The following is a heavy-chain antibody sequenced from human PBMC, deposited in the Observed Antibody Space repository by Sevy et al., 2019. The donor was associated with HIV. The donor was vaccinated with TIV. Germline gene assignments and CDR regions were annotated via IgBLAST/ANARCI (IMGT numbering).Heavy chain of an antibody. Sequence: ASVKVSCKASGYTFANYYIHWVRQAPAQGLEWMGIIDPSGSIRYAQKFQGRVSMTGDTSTTTVYMEVSSLTSEDTAVYYCAGDRDVSGSYLEYYYYAMDVWGQGTTVTVSS. V-gene: IGHV1-46*01. CDR3: AGDRDVSGSYLEYYYYAMDV. J-gene: IGHJ6*02. D-gene: IGHD1-26*01. CDR2: IDPSGSI. CDR1: GYTFANYY.